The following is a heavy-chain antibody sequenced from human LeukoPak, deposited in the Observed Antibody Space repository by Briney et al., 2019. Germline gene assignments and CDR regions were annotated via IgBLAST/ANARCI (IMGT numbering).Heavy chain of an antibody. Sequence: GASVKVSCKASGYTFTSYGISWVRQAPGQGLEWMGWISAYNGNTNYAQKLQGRVTMTTDTSTSTAYMELRSLRSDDTAVYYCARDLPSSWGGQNLVGARGCPLGYWGQGTLVTVSS. CDR1: GYTFTSYG. CDR3: ARDLPSSWGGQNLVGARGCPLGY. D-gene: IGHD1-26*01. V-gene: IGHV1-18*01. CDR2: ISAYNGNT. J-gene: IGHJ4*02.